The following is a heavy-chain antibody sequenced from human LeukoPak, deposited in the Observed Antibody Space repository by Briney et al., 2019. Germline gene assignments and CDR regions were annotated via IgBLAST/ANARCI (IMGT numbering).Heavy chain of an antibody. V-gene: IGHV4-39*07. CDR2: IYYSGST. Sequence: SETLSLTCTVSGGSISSSSYYWGWIRQPPGKGLEWIGRIYYSGSTYYNPSLKSRVTISVDTSKNQFSLKLSSVTAADTAVYYCARSSRESNGKNGAFDIWGQGTMVTVSS. J-gene: IGHJ3*02. CDR1: GGSISSSSYY. D-gene: IGHD4-11*01. CDR3: ARSSRESNGKNGAFDI.